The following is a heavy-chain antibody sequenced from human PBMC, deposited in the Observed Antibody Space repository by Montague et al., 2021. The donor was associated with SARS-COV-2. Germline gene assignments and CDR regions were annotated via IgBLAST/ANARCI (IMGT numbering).Heavy chain of an antibody. CDR3: ARGMYGLTETTDAFDI. D-gene: IGHD1-14*01. CDR1: GGSFSGYY. V-gene: IGHV4-34*09. CDR2: INHSGST. J-gene: IGHJ3*02. Sequence: TLSLTCAVYGGSFSGYYWYWIRQPPGKGLEWIGEINHSGSTNYNPSLRSRVTISVDTSKKQFSLKLSSVTAADTAVYYCARGMYGLTETTDAFDIWGQGTMVTVSS.